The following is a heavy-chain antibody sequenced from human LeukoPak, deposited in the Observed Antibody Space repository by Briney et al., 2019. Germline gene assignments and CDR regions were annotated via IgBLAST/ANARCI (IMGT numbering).Heavy chain of an antibody. CDR2: ISSSSSYI. Sequence: PGGSLRLSCAASGFTFSSYSMSWVRQAPGKGLEWVSSISSSSSYIYYADSVKGRFTISRDNAKNSLYLQMNSLRAEDTAVYYCARVPYGDYFYYFDYWGQGTLVTVSS. CDR1: GFTFSSYS. D-gene: IGHD4-17*01. CDR3: ARVPYGDYFYYFDY. V-gene: IGHV3-21*01. J-gene: IGHJ4*02.